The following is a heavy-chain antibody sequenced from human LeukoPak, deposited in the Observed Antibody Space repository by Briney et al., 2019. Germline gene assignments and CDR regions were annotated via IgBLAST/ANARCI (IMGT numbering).Heavy chain of an antibody. Sequence: GGSLRLSCAASRFTFSSYSMNWVRQAPGKGLEWVSYISSSGSTIYYADSVKGRFTISRDNAKNSLYLQMNSLRAEDTAVYYCARDEYCSGGSCWVDWGQGTLVTVSS. CDR2: ISSSGSTI. V-gene: IGHV3-48*04. CDR3: ARDEYCSGGSCWVD. CDR1: RFTFSSYS. D-gene: IGHD2-15*01. J-gene: IGHJ4*02.